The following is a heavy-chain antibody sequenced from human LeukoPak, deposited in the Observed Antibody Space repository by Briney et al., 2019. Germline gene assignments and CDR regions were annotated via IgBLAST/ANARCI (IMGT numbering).Heavy chain of an antibody. D-gene: IGHD5-18*01. J-gene: IGHJ4*02. V-gene: IGHV1-69*13. CDR1: GYTFTSYG. Sequence: SVKVSCKASGYTFTSYGISWVRQAPGQGLEWMGGIIPIFGTANYAQKFQGRVTITADESTSTAYMELSSLRSEDTAVYYCARVPGYSYDPPFDYWGQGTLVTVSS. CDR2: IIPIFGTA. CDR3: ARVPGYSYDPPFDY.